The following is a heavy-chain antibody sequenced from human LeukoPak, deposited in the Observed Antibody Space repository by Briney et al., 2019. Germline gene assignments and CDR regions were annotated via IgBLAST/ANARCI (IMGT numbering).Heavy chain of an antibody. D-gene: IGHD6-13*01. CDR2: INHSGST. J-gene: IGHJ4*02. Sequence: SETLSLTCAVYGGSFSGYYWSWIRQPPGKGLEWIGEINHSGSTNYNPPLKSRVTISVDTSKNQFSLKLSSVTAADTAVYYCARGYSSSRGSDYWGQGTLVTVSS. CDR3: ARGYSSSRGSDY. V-gene: IGHV4-34*01. CDR1: GGSFSGYY.